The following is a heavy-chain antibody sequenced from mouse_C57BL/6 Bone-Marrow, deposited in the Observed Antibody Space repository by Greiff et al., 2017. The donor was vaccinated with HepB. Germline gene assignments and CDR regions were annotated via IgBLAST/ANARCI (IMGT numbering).Heavy chain of an antibody. J-gene: IGHJ4*01. D-gene: IGHD1-1*02. CDR2: IRNKANGYTT. CDR3: ARSGWLIHYYAMDY. Sequence: EVQLVESGGGLVQPGGSLSLSCAASGFTFTDYYMSWVRQPPGKALEWLGFIRNKANGYTTEYSASVKGRFTISRDNSQSILYLQMNALRAEDSATYYCARSGWLIHYYAMDYWGQGTSVTVSS. V-gene: IGHV7-3*01. CDR1: GFTFTDYY.